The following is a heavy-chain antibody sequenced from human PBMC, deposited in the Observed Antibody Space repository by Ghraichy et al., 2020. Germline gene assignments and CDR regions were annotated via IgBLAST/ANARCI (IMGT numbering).Heavy chain of an antibody. D-gene: IGHD4-17*01. J-gene: IGHJ2*01. CDR3: ARTYGDHWYFDL. V-gene: IGHV4-31*03. CDR2: IYYSGST. CDR1: GGSISSGGYY. Sequence: SQTLSLTCTVSGGSISSGGYYWSWIRQHPGKGLEWIGYIYYSGSTYYNPSLKSRVTISVDTSKNQFSLKLSSVTAADTAVYYCARTYGDHWYFDLRGRGTLVTVSS.